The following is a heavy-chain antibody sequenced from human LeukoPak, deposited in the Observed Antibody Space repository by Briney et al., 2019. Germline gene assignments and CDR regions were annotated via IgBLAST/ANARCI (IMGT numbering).Heavy chain of an antibody. CDR1: GYTFTSSY. V-gene: IGHV1-18*01. Sequence: ASVKVSCKTSGYTFTSSYINWVRQAPGQGLEWMGWISAYNGQTSYAQKFQVRVTMTTDSSTSTAYMDLTSLRSDDTAVYYCARGGTYYPCIDYWGQGTLVTVSS. CDR2: ISAYNGQT. J-gene: IGHJ4*02. CDR3: ARGGTYYPCIDY. D-gene: IGHD1-26*01.